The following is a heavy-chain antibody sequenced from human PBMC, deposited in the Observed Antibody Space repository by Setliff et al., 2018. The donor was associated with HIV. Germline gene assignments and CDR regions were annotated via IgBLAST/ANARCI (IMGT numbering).Heavy chain of an antibody. CDR3: ATYAGNGGGKGY. D-gene: IGHD2-21*01. CDR2: IYTSGST. CDR1: GGSISSGSYY. Sequence: PSETLSLTCTVSGGSISSGSYYWSWIRQPAGKGLEWIGRIYTSGSTNYNPSLKSRVTISVDTSKNKFSLKLSSVTAADTAMYYCATYAGNGGGKGYWGQGTLVTVSS. V-gene: IGHV4-61*02. J-gene: IGHJ4*02.